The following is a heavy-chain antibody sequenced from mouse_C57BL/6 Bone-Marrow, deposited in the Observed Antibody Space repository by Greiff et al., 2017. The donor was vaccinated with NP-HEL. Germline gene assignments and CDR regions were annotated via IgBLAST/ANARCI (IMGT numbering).Heavy chain of an antibody. CDR1: GFTFSSYA. CDR3: ARLPHYYGSSYWYFDV. J-gene: IGHJ1*03. V-gene: IGHV5-4*03. Sequence: LVESGGGLVKPGGSLKLSCAASGFTFSSYAMSWVRQTPEKRLEWVATISDGGSYTYYPDNVKGRFTISRDNAKNNLYLQMSHLKSEDTAMYYCARLPHYYGSSYWYFDVWGTGTTVTVSS. D-gene: IGHD1-1*01. CDR2: ISDGGSYT.